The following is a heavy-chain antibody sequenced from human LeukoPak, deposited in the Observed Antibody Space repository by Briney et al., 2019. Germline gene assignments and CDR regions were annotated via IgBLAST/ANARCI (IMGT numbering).Heavy chain of an antibody. CDR2: TYYRAKWNN. CDR3: ARVGPWAALNEYYFDY. Sequence: LSQTLSLTCAISGDSVSSNSAAWNWIRQSPSRGLEWLGRTYYRAKWNNDYAVSVKGRITSNPDTSKNQFSLQLNSVTPEDTAVYYCARVGPWAALNEYYFDYWGQGTLVTVSS. CDR1: GDSVSSNSAA. D-gene: IGHD6-6*01. V-gene: IGHV6-1*01. J-gene: IGHJ4*02.